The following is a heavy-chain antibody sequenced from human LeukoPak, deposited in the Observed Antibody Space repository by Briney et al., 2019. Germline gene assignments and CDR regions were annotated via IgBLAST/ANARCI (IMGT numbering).Heavy chain of an antibody. J-gene: IGHJ4*02. Sequence: GGSLRLSCAASGFTVSSNYMSWVRQAPGKGLEWVSVIYSGGSTYYADSVKGRFTISRDNSKNTLYLQMNSLRAEDTAVYYCARDLMGIAYRGAFYYWGQGTLVTVSS. CDR1: GFTVSSNY. V-gene: IGHV3-53*01. CDR2: IYSGGST. CDR3: ARDLMGIAYRGAFYY. D-gene: IGHD6-13*01.